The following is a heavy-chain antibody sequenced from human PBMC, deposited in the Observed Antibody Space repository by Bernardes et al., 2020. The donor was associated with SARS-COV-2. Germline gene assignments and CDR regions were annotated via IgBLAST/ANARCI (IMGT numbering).Heavy chain of an antibody. D-gene: IGHD3-22*01. CDR3: ATFDTTGYYYGA. CDR1: GFMFDNYA. V-gene: IGHV3-9*01. CDR2: INWNSGLI. J-gene: IGHJ5*02. Sequence: GGSLRLSCAASGFMFDNYAMNWVRQAPGKGLEWVAGINWNSGLIGYADSVRGRFTVSRDNAKNSVYLQLDSLTGDDTALYYCATFDTTGYYYGAWGQGTLVAVS.